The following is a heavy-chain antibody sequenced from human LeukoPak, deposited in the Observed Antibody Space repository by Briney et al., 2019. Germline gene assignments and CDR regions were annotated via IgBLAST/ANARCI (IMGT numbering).Heavy chain of an antibody. CDR1: GFTFSDSW. D-gene: IGHD3-10*01. J-gene: IGHJ4*02. CDR2: IKQDGSEK. CDR3: ARDKSAGADTGSSFYY. V-gene: IGHV3-7*03. Sequence: GGSLRLSCVASGFTFSDSWMTWVRQAPGKGLEWVASIKQDGSEKYYVDSVKGRFTFSRDNAKNSLYLQMDSLRAEDTAVYYCARDKSAGADTGSSFYYWGQGALVTVSS.